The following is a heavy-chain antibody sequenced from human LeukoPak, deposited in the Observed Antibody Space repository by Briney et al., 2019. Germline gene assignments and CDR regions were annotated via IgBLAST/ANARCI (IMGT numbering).Heavy chain of an antibody. J-gene: IGHJ6*02. D-gene: IGHD7-27*01. CDR2: IYYSGST. Sequence: SETLSLTCTVSGGSISSYYWSWIRQPPGKGLEWIGYIYYSGSTNYNPSLKSQVTISVDTSKNQFSLKLSSVTAADTAVYYCARFRAPWGGRYYYYYGMDVWGQGTTVTVSS. V-gene: IGHV4-59*01. CDR1: GGSISSYY. CDR3: ARFRAPWGGRYYYYYGMDV.